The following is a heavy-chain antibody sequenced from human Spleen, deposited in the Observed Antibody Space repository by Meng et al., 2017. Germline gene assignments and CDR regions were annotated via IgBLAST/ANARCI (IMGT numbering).Heavy chain of an antibody. J-gene: IGHJ6*02. Sequence: GSLRLSCTVSGGSISSYYWSWIRQPPGKGLEWIGEINHSGSTNYNPSLKSRVTISVDTSKNQFSLKLSSVTAADTAVYYCARGLSYYDILTGYLYYYYGMDVWGQGTTVTVSS. D-gene: IGHD3-9*01. V-gene: IGHV4-34*01. CDR1: GGSISSYY. CDR2: INHSGST. CDR3: ARGLSYYDILTGYLYYYYGMDV.